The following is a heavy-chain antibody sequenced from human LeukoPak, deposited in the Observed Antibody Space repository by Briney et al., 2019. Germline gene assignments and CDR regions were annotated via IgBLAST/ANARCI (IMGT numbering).Heavy chain of an antibody. CDR1: GGSFSHYY. D-gene: IGHD5-12*01. J-gene: IGHJ6*03. V-gene: IGHV4-34*01. CDR2: IYHTGST. Sequence: PSETLSLTCAVYGGSFSHYYWSWIRQPPGKGLEWIGDIYHTGSTTYNPSLKSRVTTSVDTSKKQFSLKLSSVTAADTAVYYCARVVYSGYDFRGAMDVWGKGTTVTVSS. CDR3: ARVVYSGYDFRGAMDV.